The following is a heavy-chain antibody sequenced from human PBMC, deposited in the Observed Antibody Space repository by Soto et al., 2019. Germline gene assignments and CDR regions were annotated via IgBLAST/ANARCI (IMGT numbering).Heavy chain of an antibody. CDR3: AHSAGGGGYYDYGMDV. Sequence: QITLKESGPTLVKPTQTLTLTCTFSGFSLSTSGVGVGWIRQPPGKALEWLALIYWDDDKRYSPSLKSRLTITXXTXKXXVVLTMTNMDPVDTATYYCAHSAGGGGYYDYGMDVWGQGTTVTVSS. J-gene: IGHJ6*02. V-gene: IGHV2-5*02. D-gene: IGHD3-16*01. CDR2: IYWDDDK. CDR1: GFSLSTSGVG.